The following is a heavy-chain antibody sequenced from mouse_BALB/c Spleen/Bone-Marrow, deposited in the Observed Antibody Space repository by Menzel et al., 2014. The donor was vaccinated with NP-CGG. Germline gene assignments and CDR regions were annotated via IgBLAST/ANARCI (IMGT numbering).Heavy chain of an antibody. CDR1: GYTFTDYA. CDR2: ISTYSGNT. D-gene: IGHD1-1*01. CDR3: ARGDYYGSRAMDY. J-gene: IGHJ4*01. V-gene: IGHV1-67*01. Sequence: VHLPQSAPELVWPGVSVKISCKGSGYTFTDYAMHWVKQSHAKSLEWIGVISTYSGNTNYNQKFKGKATMAVDKSSSTAYMELARWTSEDTAIYYCARGDYYGSRAMDYWGQGPPVTLPS.